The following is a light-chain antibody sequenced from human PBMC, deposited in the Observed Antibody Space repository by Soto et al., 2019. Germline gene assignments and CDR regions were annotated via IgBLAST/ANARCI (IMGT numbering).Light chain of an antibody. J-gene: IGKJ4*01. V-gene: IGKV3-11*01. CDR1: QSVSSF. CDR2: DAS. CDR3: QQRLDWPLT. Sequence: PGERATLSCRASQSVSSFFVWYQQKRGQAPRLLIYDASKRATGIPARFSGSGSGTDFTLTISSLEPEDFAVYYCQQRLDWPLTFGGGTTVEIK.